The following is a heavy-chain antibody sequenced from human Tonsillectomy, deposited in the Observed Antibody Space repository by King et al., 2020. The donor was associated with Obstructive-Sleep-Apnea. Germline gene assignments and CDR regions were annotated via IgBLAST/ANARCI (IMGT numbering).Heavy chain of an antibody. D-gene: IGHD6-19*01. J-gene: IGHJ4*02. Sequence: VQLVESGGGLVKPGRSLRVSCAASGFTFDDYGMHWVRQAPGKGLEWVSGISWNSGSIGYADSVKGRFTISRDNAKNSLYLQMNSLRAEDTALHYCVKSYSSGWYVPFDFWGQGALVTVFS. CDR3: VKSYSSGWYVPFDF. CDR2: ISWNSGSI. V-gene: IGHV3-9*01. CDR1: GFTFDDYG.